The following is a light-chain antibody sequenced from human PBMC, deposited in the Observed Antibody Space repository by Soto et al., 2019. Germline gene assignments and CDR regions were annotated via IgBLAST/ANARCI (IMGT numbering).Light chain of an antibody. J-gene: IGLJ1*01. Sequence: QSALTQPASVSGSPGQSSTISCTGTSSDVGGYNYVSWYQQHPGKAPKLMIYDVSNRPSGVSNRFSGSKSGNTASLTISGLQAEDEADYYCSSYTSSSPGVFGTGTKVTVL. CDR3: SSYTSSSPGV. CDR2: DVS. CDR1: SSDVGGYNY. V-gene: IGLV2-14*01.